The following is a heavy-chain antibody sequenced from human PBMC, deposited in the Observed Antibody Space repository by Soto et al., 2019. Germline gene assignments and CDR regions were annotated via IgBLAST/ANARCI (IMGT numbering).Heavy chain of an antibody. J-gene: IGHJ4*02. CDR3: ARDEARPLGY. Sequence: GGYLILSCAASGFTFSDYYISWIRQAPGKVLEWVANIRPDRSEEYYVDSVRGRSTISRDNVENSLNLQMNSLRAEDAALYYCARDEARPLGYWGQGTLVTVSS. CDR1: GFTFSDYY. D-gene: IGHD6-6*01. V-gene: IGHV3-7*01. CDR2: IRPDRSEE.